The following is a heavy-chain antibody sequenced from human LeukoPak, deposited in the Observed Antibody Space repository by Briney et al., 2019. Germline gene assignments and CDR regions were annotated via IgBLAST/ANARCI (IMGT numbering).Heavy chain of an antibody. V-gene: IGHV4-61*02. CDR2: IYTSGST. CDR3: ARLAITIFGVVTQSGFDP. Sequence: SQTLSLTCTVSGGSISSGSYYWSWIRQPAGKGLEWIGRIYTSGSTNYNPSLKSRVTISVDTSKNQFSLKLSSVTAADTAVYYCARLAITIFGVVTQSGFDPWGRGTLVTVSS. CDR1: GGSISSGSYY. D-gene: IGHD3-3*01. J-gene: IGHJ5*02.